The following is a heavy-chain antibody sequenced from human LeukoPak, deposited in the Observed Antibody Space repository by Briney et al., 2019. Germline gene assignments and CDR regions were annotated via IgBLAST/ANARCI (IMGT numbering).Heavy chain of an antibody. V-gene: IGHV3-23*01. J-gene: IGHJ4*02. D-gene: IGHD3-10*01. CDR1: GFTFSTYA. CDR3: AKRIRKGPPVRGVIDAFDY. Sequence: GGSLRLSCAASGFTFSTYAMSWVRQAPGKGLEWVSAISGSGGSTYYGDSVKGRFTISRDNSKNTLYLQMNSLRAEDTAVYYCAKRIRKGPPVRGVIDAFDYWGQGTLVTVSS. CDR2: ISGSGGST.